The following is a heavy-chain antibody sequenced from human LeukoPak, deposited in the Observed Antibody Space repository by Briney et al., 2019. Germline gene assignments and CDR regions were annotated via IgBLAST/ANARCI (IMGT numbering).Heavy chain of an antibody. CDR1: GYTFTSYA. V-gene: IGHV1-3*01. J-gene: IGHJ4*02. CDR2: INAGNGNT. CDR3: ARDLNWGGVYYFDY. Sequence: ASVKVSCKASGYTFTSYAMHWVRQAPGQRLEWMGWINAGNGNTKYSQKFQGRVTITRDTSASTAYMELSSLRSEDTAVYYCARDLNWGGVYYFDYWGQGTLATVSS. D-gene: IGHD3-16*01.